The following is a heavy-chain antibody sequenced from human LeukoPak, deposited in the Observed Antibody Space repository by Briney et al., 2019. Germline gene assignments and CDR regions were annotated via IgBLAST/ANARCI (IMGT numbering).Heavy chain of an antibody. CDR3: ARPISTPHAYYYGMDV. CDR1: GGSFSGYY. Sequence: PSETLSLTCAVYGGSFSGYYWSWIRQPPGKGLEWIGEINHSGSTNHNPSLKSRVTISVDTSKNQFSLKLSSVTAADTAVYYCARPISTPHAYYYGMDVWGQGTTVTVSS. V-gene: IGHV4-34*01. CDR2: INHSGST. J-gene: IGHJ6*02. D-gene: IGHD2-21*01.